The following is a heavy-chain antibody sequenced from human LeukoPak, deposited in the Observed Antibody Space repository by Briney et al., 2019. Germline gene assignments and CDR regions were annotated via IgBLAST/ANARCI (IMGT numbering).Heavy chain of an antibody. D-gene: IGHD5-24*01. V-gene: IGHV4-30-2*01. CDR3: ARDPHDGSYGMDV. CDR2: IYHSGST. J-gene: IGHJ6*02. Sequence: PSETLSLTCAVSGGSISSGGYSWSWIRQPPGKGLEWIGYIYHSGSTYYNPSLKSRVTISVDRSKNQFSLTLSSVTAADTAVYYCARDPHDGSYGMDVWGQGTTVTVSS. CDR1: GGSISSGGYS.